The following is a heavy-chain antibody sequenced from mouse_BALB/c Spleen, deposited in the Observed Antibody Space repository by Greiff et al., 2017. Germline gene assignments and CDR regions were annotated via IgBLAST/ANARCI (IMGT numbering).Heavy chain of an antibody. D-gene: IGHD2-4*01. CDR1: GFTFSSFG. CDR2: ISSGSSTI. Sequence: EVQLQESGGGLVQPGGSRKLSCAASGFTFSSFGMHWVRQAPEKGLEWVAYISSGSSTIYYADTVKGRFTISRDNPKNTLFLQMTSLRSEDTAMYYCARWGDYDYAMDYWGQGTSVTVSS. CDR3: ARWGDYDYAMDY. V-gene: IGHV5-17*02. J-gene: IGHJ4*01.